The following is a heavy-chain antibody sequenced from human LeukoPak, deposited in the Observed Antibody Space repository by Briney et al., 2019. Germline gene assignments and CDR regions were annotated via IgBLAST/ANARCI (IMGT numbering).Heavy chain of an antibody. CDR2: MNPNSGNT. D-gene: IGHD6-19*01. CDR1: GYTFTSYD. CDR3: ARAPSRAVAGTRGPRFDP. Sequence: ASVKVSCKASGYTFTSYDINWVRQATGQGLEWMGWMNPNSGNTGYAQKFQGRVTMTRNTSISTAYMELSSLRSEDTAVYYCARAPSRAVAGTRGPRFDPWGQGTLVTVSS. J-gene: IGHJ5*02. V-gene: IGHV1-8*01.